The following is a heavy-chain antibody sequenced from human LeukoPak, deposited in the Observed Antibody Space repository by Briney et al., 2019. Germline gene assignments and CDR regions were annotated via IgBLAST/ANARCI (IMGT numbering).Heavy chain of an antibody. D-gene: IGHD6-6*01. CDR3: AREGYSSSSGPRNNWFDP. J-gene: IGHJ5*02. CDR2: MNSNSGNT. V-gene: IGHV1-8*01. Sequence: ASVKVSCKASGYTINNYDINWVRQATGQGLKWVGWMNSNSGNTGYAQKFQGRVTITWNTSISTVYMELTSLTSEDTAVYYCAREGYSSSSGPRNNWFDPWGQGTLVTVSS. CDR1: GYTINNYD.